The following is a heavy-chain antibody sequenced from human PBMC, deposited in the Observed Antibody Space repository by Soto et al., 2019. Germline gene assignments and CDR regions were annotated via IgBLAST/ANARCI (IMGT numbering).Heavy chain of an antibody. CDR3: ASPLGVDSGWYNYFDY. CDR2: IIPIFGTA. D-gene: IGHD6-19*01. J-gene: IGHJ4*02. V-gene: IGHV1-69*13. CDR1: GGTFSSYA. Sequence: SVKVSCKASGGTFSSYAISWVRQAPGQGLEWMGGIIPIFGTANYAQKFQGRVTITADESTSTAYMELSSLRSEDTAVYYCASPLGVDSGWYNYFDYWGQGTLVTVSS.